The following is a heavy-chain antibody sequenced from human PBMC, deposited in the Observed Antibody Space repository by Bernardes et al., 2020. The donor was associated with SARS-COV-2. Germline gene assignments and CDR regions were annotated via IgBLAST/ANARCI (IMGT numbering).Heavy chain of an antibody. CDR2: INSDGSST. CDR3: ARGGTTYQLLPFDY. V-gene: IGHV3-74*01. J-gene: IGHJ4*02. D-gene: IGHD2-2*01. CDR1: GFTFSSYW. Sequence: GGCLRLSCAASGFTFSSYWMHWVRQAPGKGLVWVSRINSDGSSTSYADSVKGRFTISRDNAKNTLYLQMNSLRAEDTAVYYCARGGTTYQLLPFDYWGQGTLVTVSS.